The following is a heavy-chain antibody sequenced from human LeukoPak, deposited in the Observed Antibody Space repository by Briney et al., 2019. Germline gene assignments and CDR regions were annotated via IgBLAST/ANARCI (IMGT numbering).Heavy chain of an antibody. Sequence: GGSLRLSCAASGFIFSSNSMNWVRQAPGKGLEWVSSISSSSTYIYYADSVKGRFTISRDNAKNSLYLQMNSLRAEDTAVYYCARDKVVPAIFDYWGQGTLVTVSS. CDR3: ARDKVVPAIFDY. D-gene: IGHD2-2*01. V-gene: IGHV3-21*01. J-gene: IGHJ4*02. CDR2: ISSSSTYI. CDR1: GFIFSSNS.